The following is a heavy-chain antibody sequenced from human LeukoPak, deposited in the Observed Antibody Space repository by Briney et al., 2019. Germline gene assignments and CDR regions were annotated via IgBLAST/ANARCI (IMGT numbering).Heavy chain of an antibody. V-gene: IGHV6-1*01. Sequence: SQTLSLTCAISGDSVSSNSAAWNWIRQCPSGGLEWLGRTYYRSKWYNDYAVSVKSRITINPDTSKNQFSLQLNSVTPEDTAVYYCARGVEQWLEYYFDYWGQGTLVAVSS. CDR2: TYYRSKWYN. D-gene: IGHD6-19*01. J-gene: IGHJ4*02. CDR1: GDSVSSNSAA. CDR3: ARGVEQWLEYYFDY.